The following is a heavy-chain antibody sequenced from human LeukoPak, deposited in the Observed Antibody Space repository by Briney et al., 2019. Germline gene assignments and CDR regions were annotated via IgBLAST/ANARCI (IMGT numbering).Heavy chain of an antibody. CDR2: IYSGGST. CDR1: RFTVSSSY. Sequence: PGGSLRLSCSASRFTVSSSYMSWVHQAPGKGLEWVSVIYSGGSTYYADSVKGRFTISRDNSKNTLYLQMNSLRIEDTAVYYCARVAFRSSSYISGIDYWGQGTLVTVSS. CDR3: ARVAFRSSSYISGIDY. V-gene: IGHV3-53*01. J-gene: IGHJ4*02. D-gene: IGHD6-6*01.